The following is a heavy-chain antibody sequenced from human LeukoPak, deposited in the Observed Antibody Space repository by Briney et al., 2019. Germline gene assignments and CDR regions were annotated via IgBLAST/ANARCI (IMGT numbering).Heavy chain of an antibody. CDR1: GGSISSSNW. Sequence: SGTLSLTCAVSGGSISSSNWWSWVRPPPGKGLEWIGEIHHSGTTDYNPSLKSRVTISVDKSKNQFSLKLSSVTAADTAVYYCARGEYSSSRSFDYWGQGTLVTVSS. V-gene: IGHV4-4*02. CDR2: IHHSGTT. CDR3: ARGEYSSSRSFDY. J-gene: IGHJ4*02. D-gene: IGHD6-6*01.